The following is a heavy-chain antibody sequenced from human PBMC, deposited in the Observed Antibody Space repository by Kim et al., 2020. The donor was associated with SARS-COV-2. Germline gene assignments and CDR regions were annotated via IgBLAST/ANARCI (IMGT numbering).Heavy chain of an antibody. CDR2: MGGGDDDI. CDR3: AKDAVARNKNYDWLDP. D-gene: IGHD6-19*01. CDR1: GFIFSEYA. J-gene: IGHJ5*02. Sequence: GGSLRLSCTVSGFIFSEYAMTWVRQAPGKGLEWVSTMGGGDDDIYYADSVKGRFTISRHNSKNTLYLQMNGLRVEDTAIYYCAKDAVARNKNYDWLDPWGQGTLVTVSS. V-gene: IGHV3-23*01.